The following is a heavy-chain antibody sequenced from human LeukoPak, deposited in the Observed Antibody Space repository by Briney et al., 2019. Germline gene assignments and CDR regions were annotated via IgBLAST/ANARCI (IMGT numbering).Heavy chain of an antibody. J-gene: IGHJ5*02. V-gene: IGHV4-59*01. CDR2: IYYSGNT. Sequence: SETLSLTCTVSGGSISGYYWNWIRQPPGKGLEWIGYIYYSGNTNYNPSLKSRFTISLDTSKNPFSLKLSSVTAADTAVYYCARGGVGATTYVWFDPWGQGTLVTVSS. CDR1: GGSISGYY. D-gene: IGHD1-26*01. CDR3: ARGGVGATTYVWFDP.